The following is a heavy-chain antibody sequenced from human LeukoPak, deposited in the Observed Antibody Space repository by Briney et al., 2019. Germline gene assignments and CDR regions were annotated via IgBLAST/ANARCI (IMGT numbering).Heavy chain of an antibody. V-gene: IGHV3-48*01. J-gene: IGHJ6*03. Sequence: GGSLTLSCAASGFTFSSYNMNWVRQAPGKGLEWVSYISSSSSTIYYADSVKGRFTISRDNAENSLYLQMNSLGAEDTAVYYCARDDHYYYYYMDVWGKGTTVTVSS. CDR1: GFTFSSYN. CDR3: ARDDHYYYYYMDV. CDR2: ISSSSSTI.